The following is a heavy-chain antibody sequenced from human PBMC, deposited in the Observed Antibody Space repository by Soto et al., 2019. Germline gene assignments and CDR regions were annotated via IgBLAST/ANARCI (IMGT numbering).Heavy chain of an antibody. Sequence: EVQLVESGGGLVQPGGSLRLSCAASGFTFSSYWMSWVCQAPGKGLEWVANIKQDGSEKYYVDSVKGRFTISRDNAKNSLYLQMNSLRAEDTAVYYCARDLPDTMVRGKYYFDYWGQGTLVTVSS. CDR3: ARDLPDTMVRGKYYFDY. J-gene: IGHJ4*02. CDR1: GFTFSSYW. CDR2: IKQDGSEK. V-gene: IGHV3-7*03. D-gene: IGHD3-10*01.